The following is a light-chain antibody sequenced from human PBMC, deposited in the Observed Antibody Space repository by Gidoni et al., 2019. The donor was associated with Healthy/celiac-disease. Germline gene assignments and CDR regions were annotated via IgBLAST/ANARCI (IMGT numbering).Light chain of an antibody. J-gene: IGKJ2*01. Sequence: EIVLTQAPATLSLSPGERATRSCRASQSVSSYLAWYQQKPGQAPRLLIYDASNRATGIPARFSGSGPGTDFTLTISSLEPEDFAVYYCQQRSNWPYTFGQGTKLEIK. CDR1: QSVSSY. CDR2: DAS. CDR3: QQRSNWPYT. V-gene: IGKV3D-11*02.